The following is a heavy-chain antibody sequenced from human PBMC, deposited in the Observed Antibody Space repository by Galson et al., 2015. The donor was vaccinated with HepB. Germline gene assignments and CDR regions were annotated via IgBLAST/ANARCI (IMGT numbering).Heavy chain of an antibody. CDR1: GFTFSSYA. V-gene: IGHV3-23*01. CDR2: ISGSGGST. J-gene: IGHJ4*02. Sequence: SLRLSCAASGFTFSSYAMSWVRQAPGQGLEWVSAISGSGGSTYYADSVKGRFTISRDNSKNTLYLQMNSLRAEDTAVYYCAKTLEVEEQQLAPSLVGYYFDYWGQGTLVTVSS. D-gene: IGHD6-13*01. CDR3: AKTLEVEEQQLAPSLVGYYFDY.